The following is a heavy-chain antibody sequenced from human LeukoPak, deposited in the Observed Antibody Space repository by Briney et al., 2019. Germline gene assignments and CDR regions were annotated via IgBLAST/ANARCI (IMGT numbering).Heavy chain of an antibody. V-gene: IGHV3-30*04. CDR2: ISYDGSNK. CDR3: ARARSSYGYGDAFDI. J-gene: IGHJ3*02. CDR1: GFTFSSYA. Sequence: GGSLRLSCAASGFTFSSYAMHWVRQAPGKGLEWVAVISYDGSNKYYADSMKGRFTISRDNSKNTLYLQMNSLRAEDTAVYYCARARSSYGYGDAFDIWGQGTMVTVSS. D-gene: IGHD5-18*01.